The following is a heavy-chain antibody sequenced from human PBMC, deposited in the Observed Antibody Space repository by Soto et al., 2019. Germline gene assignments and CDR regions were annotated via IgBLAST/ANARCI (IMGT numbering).Heavy chain of an antibody. CDR1: GGSISSSSYY. J-gene: IGHJ4*02. CDR2: IYYSGST. CDR3: ARHDAVAGTDFDY. V-gene: IGHV4-39*01. D-gene: IGHD6-19*01. Sequence: QLQLQESGPGLVKPSETLSLTCTVSGGSISSSSYYWGWIRPPPGKGLEWIGRIYYSGSTYYNPSLKSRVTISVDTSKNQFSLKLSSVTAADTAVYYCARHDAVAGTDFDYWGQGTLVTVSS.